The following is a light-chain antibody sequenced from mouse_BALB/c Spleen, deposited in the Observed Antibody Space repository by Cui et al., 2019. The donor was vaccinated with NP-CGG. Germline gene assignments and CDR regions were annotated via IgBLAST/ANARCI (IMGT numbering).Light chain of an antibody. Sequence: QAVVTQESALTTSPGETVTLTCRSSTGAVTTSNYANWVQEKPDDLFTGLIGGTNNRAPGVPARFSGSLIGDKAALTITGAQTDDEAIYFCALWYSNHWVFGGGTKLNVL. J-gene: IGLJ1*01. CDR3: ALWYSNHWV. V-gene: IGLV1*01. CDR1: TGAVTTSNY. CDR2: GTN.